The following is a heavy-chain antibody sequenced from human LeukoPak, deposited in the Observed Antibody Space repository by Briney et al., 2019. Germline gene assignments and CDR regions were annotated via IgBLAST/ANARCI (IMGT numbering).Heavy chain of an antibody. CDR2: IKSKTDGGTT. CDR1: GFSFNNAW. Sequence: GGSLSLSCAASGFSFNNAWMSWVRQAPGKGLEWVGRIKSKTDGGTTDYAAPVKGRFTISRDDSKTTLYLQMNNLKSDDTAVYYCTARRDYCDSGGYDYWGQGTLVTVSS. V-gene: IGHV3-15*05. J-gene: IGHJ4*02. D-gene: IGHD3-22*01. CDR3: TARRDYCDSGGYDY.